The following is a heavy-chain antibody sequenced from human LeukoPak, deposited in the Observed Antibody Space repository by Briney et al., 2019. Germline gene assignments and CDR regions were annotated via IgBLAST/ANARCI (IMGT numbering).Heavy chain of an antibody. V-gene: IGHV1-2*02. D-gene: IGHD2-2*02. CDR3: ARAMKYCSSTSCYTFDY. CDR2: INPNSGGT. CDR1: GYTFTGYY. Sequence: GASLKLSCTASGYTFTGYYMHWVRQAPGQGLEWMGWINPNSGGTNYAQKFQGGVTMTRDTSISTAYMELSRLRSDDTAVYYCARAMKYCSSTSCYTFDYWGQGTLVTVSS. J-gene: IGHJ4*02.